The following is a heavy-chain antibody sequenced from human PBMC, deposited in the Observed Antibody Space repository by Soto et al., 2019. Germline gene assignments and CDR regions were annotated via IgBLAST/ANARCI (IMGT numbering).Heavy chain of an antibody. CDR1: GFTFSSYA. CDR2: ISGSGGST. Sequence: PGGSLRLSCAASGFTFSSYAMSWVRQAPGKGLEWVSAISGSGGSTYYADTVKGRFTISRDNSKNTLYLQMNSLRAEDTVVYYCAKDFIPYSSSGTDAFDIWGQGTMVTVSS. CDR3: AKDFIPYSSSGTDAFDI. V-gene: IGHV3-23*01. J-gene: IGHJ3*02. D-gene: IGHD6-6*01.